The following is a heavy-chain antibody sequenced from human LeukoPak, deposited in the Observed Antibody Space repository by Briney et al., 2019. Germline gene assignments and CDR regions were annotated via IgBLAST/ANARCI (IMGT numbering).Heavy chain of an antibody. D-gene: IGHD4-17*01. CDR2: LISTGRYI. J-gene: IGHJ6*02. CDR1: GFTFSSYS. CDR3: AREPYGNYGMDV. Sequence: GGSLRLSCVASGFTFSSYSMNWVRQAPGKGLEYVSSLISTGRYIYYADSLKGRFTISRDNAKNSLYLQMNSLRAEDTAVYYCAREPYGNYGMDVWGQGTTVTFSS. V-gene: IGHV3-21*06.